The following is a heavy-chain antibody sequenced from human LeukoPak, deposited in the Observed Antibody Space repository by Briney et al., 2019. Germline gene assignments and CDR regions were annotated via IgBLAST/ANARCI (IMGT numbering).Heavy chain of an antibody. Sequence: QPGGSLRLSCAASGFTLRRQWMRWVRQAPGKGVEGGANIKEDGREKKYVDSVKDRFTISRDNTKNSVYLQMSGLRVDDTAIYYCARDKEGGSNDHWGQGTLVTVSS. CDR1: GFTLRRQW. CDR3: ARDKEGGSNDH. D-gene: IGHD2-15*01. CDR2: IKEDGREK. J-gene: IGHJ4*02. V-gene: IGHV3-7*01.